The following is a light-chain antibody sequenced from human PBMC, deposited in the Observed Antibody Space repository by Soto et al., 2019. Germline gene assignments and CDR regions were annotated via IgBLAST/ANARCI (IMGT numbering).Light chain of an antibody. CDR3: TSYSSSDIFYV. V-gene: IGLV2-14*01. CDR1: SSDIGGYYY. CDR2: QVT. Sequence: QSALAQPASVSGSPGQSITISCTGTSSDIGGYYYVPWYQHHPGKAPKLLIYQVTNRPSRVSNRFSGSKSGNTASLTISGLQADDEADYYCTSYSSSDIFYVFGTGTKVTVL. J-gene: IGLJ1*01.